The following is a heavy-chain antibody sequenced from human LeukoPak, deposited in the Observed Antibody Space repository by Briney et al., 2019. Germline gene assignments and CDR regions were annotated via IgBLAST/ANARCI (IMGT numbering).Heavy chain of an antibody. CDR3: AKDPVEYDSSGYYGLDFQH. D-gene: IGHD3-22*01. CDR2: IRYDGSNK. J-gene: IGHJ1*01. Sequence: GGSLRLSCAASGFTFSSYGMHWVRQAPGKGLEWVAFIRYDGSNKYYADSVKGRFTISRDNSKNTLYLQMNSLRAEDTAVYYCAKDPVEYDSSGYYGLDFQHWGQGTLVTVSS. V-gene: IGHV3-30*02. CDR1: GFTFSSYG.